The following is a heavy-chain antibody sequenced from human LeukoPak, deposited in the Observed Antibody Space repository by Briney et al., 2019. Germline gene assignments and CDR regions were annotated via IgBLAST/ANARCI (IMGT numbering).Heavy chain of an antibody. CDR2: ISAYNGNT. D-gene: IGHD6-13*01. V-gene: IGHV1-18*01. CDR3: ARAGYSSSQFYGMDV. Sequence: ASVKVSCKASGGTFSSYAISWVRQAPGQGLEWMGWISAYNGNTNYAQKLQGRVTMTTDTSTSTAYMELRSLRSDDTAVYYCARAGYSSSQFYGMDVWGQGTTVTVSS. CDR1: GGTFSSYA. J-gene: IGHJ6*02.